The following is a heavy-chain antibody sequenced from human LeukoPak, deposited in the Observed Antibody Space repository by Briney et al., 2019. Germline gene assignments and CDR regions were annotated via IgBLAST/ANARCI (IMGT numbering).Heavy chain of an antibody. D-gene: IGHD2-2*01. J-gene: IGHJ6*03. Sequence: GGSLRLSCAASGFAFSDYNMNWVRQAPGKGLEWVPSISSTGTYIYYADSVKGRFTVSRDDAKNSLYLQMNSLRAEDTAVYYCARAFPAASVYYYYYYMDVWGKGTTVTVSS. CDR2: ISSTGTYI. CDR3: ARAFPAASVYYYYYYMDV. CDR1: GFAFSDYN. V-gene: IGHV3-21*01.